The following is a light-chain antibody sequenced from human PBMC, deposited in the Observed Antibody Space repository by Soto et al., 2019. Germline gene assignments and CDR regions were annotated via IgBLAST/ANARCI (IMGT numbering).Light chain of an antibody. CDR2: EDN. CDR1: SGSIASNY. V-gene: IGLV6-57*03. J-gene: IGLJ3*02. Sequence: NFMLTQPHSLSESPGKTVTISCTRSSGSIASNYVPWYQQRPGSAPTTVIYEDNQRPSGVPDRFSGSIDSSSNAASLTISGLKTEDEADYYCQSYDSSNSHWVFGGGTKLTVL. CDR3: QSYDSSNSHWV.